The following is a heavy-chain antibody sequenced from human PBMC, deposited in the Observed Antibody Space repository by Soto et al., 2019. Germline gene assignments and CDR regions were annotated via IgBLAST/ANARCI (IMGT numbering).Heavy chain of an antibody. CDR3: ARELALAGTYNWFDP. J-gene: IGHJ5*02. Sequence: GESLKISCKGSGYSFTSYWISWVRQMPGKGLEWMGRIDPSDSYTNYSPSFQGHVTISADKSISTAYLQWGSLKASDTAMYYCARELALAGTYNWFDPWGHGTLVTVSS. D-gene: IGHD6-19*01. CDR1: GYSFTSYW. V-gene: IGHV5-10-1*01. CDR2: IDPSDSYT.